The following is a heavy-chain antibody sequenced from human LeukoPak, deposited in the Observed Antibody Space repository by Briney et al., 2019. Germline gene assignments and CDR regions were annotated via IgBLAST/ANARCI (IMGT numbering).Heavy chain of an antibody. CDR1: GGSISSSSYY. Sequence: PSETLSLTCTVSGGSISSSSYYWGWIRQPPGKGLEWIGSIYYSGSTYYNPSLKSRVTISVDTSKNQFSLKLSSVTAADTAVYYCARQTKGPVPAATAYYYYYYMDVWGKGTTVTISS. V-gene: IGHV4-39*01. CDR2: IYYSGST. J-gene: IGHJ6*03. CDR3: ARQTKGPVPAATAYYYYYYMDV. D-gene: IGHD2-2*01.